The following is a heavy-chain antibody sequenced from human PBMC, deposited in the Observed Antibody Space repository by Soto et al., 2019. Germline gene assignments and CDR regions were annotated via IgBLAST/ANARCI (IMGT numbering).Heavy chain of an antibody. CDR1: GYSISNGYY. CDR2: FYRSGST. V-gene: IGHV4-38-2*02. Sequence: SETLSLTCAVSGYSISNGYYWGWIRQPPGKGLEWIGSFYRSGSTYYNPSLKSRVTISVDTSKNQVSLKVSSVTAADTAVYYCARDRGNYGDYPQYFDYWGQGTLVTVSS. CDR3: ARDRGNYGDYPQYFDY. J-gene: IGHJ4*02. D-gene: IGHD4-17*01.